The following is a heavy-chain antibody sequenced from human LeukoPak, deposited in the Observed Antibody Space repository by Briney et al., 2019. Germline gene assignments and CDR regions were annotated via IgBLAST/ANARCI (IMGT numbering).Heavy chain of an antibody. CDR3: ARDGGVSRNYYENDVGSWFDL. J-gene: IGHJ5*01. CDR2: ISSSGSTI. Sequence: GGSLRLSCAASGFTFSSYEMNWVRQAPGKGLEWVSYISSSGSTIYYADSVKGRFTISRDNAKNSLYLQMSSLRAEDTAVYYCARDGGVSRNYYENDVGSWFDLWGQGTLVSVSS. CDR1: GFTFSSYE. D-gene: IGHD3-22*01. V-gene: IGHV3-48*03.